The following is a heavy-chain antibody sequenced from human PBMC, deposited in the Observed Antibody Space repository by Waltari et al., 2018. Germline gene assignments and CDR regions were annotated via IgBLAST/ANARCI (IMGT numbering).Heavy chain of an antibody. J-gene: IGHJ4*02. Sequence: VLLVQSGAEVKKPGASVKVSCKASGYPSPGYDVHWVRQAPGQGLEWMGWINPKTGGTKSAQKFQDRVTMTRDTSISTAYMELGRLRSDDTAVYYCAALKIAVFGNWGQGTLVTVSS. CDR2: INPKTGGT. CDR1: GYPSPGYD. D-gene: IGHD6-19*01. CDR3: AALKIAVFGN. V-gene: IGHV1-2*02.